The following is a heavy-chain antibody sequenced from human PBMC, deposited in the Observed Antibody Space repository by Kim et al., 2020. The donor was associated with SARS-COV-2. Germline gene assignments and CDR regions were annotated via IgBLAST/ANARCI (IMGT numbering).Heavy chain of an antibody. Sequence: DSVKGRFTISRDNSKNTLYLQMNSLRAEDTAVYYCAKEDLAVAGTNWFDPWGQGTLVTVSS. D-gene: IGHD6-19*01. V-gene: IGHV3-23*01. J-gene: IGHJ5*02. CDR3: AKEDLAVAGTNWFDP.